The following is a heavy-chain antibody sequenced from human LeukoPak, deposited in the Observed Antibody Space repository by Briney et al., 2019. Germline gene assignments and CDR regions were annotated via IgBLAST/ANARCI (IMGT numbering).Heavy chain of an antibody. CDR1: GFTFDDYA. CDR3: AKGGYCSGGSCYSYFDY. Sequence: GGSLRLSCAASGFTFDDYAMHWVRQAPRKGLEWVSLISGDGGSTYYADSVKGRFTISRDNSKNSLYLQMNSLRTEDTALYYCAKGGYCSGGSCYSYFDYWGQGTLVTVSS. V-gene: IGHV3-43*02. D-gene: IGHD2-15*01. J-gene: IGHJ4*02. CDR2: ISGDGGST.